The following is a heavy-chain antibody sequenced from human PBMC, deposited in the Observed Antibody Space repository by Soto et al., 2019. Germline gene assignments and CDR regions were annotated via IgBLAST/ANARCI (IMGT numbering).Heavy chain of an antibody. D-gene: IGHD3-3*01. V-gene: IGHV3-49*04. CDR1: GFTFGYYA. CDR3: TRDGAITIFGFGARLVYGMDV. CDR2: IRSKAYGGTT. Sequence: PGGSLRLSCTASGFTFGYYAMSCVRQAPGKGLEWVGFIRSKAYGGTTEYAASVKGRFTISRDDSKSIAYLQMNSLKTEDTAVYYCTRDGAITIFGFGARLVYGMDVWGQGTTVTVSS. J-gene: IGHJ6*02.